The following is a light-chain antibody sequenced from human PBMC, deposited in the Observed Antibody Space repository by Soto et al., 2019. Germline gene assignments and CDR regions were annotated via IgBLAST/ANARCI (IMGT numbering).Light chain of an antibody. V-gene: IGKV3-20*01. CDR1: QSVSSSY. Sequence: EIVLTQSPGTLSLSPGERATLSCRASQSVSSSYLAWYQQKPGQAPRLLIYGASSRATGIPDRFSGSGSGTDFTLPISRLEPPDFAVYYCQQYASSPPTFGQQTTVDIK. CDR3: QQYASSPPT. CDR2: GAS. J-gene: IGKJ1*01.